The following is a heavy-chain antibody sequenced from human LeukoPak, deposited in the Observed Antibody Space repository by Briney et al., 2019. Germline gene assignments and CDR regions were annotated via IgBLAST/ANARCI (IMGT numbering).Heavy chain of an antibody. V-gene: IGHV3-23*01. Sequence: GGTLRLSCAASGFTFSSYGMSWVRQAPGKGLEWVSAISGSGGSTYYADSVKGRFTISRDNSKNTLYLQMNSLRAEDTAVYYCARDLRRYFDYWGQGTLVTVSS. CDR1: GFTFSSYG. CDR3: ARDLRRYFDY. D-gene: IGHD3-16*01. J-gene: IGHJ4*02. CDR2: ISGSGGST.